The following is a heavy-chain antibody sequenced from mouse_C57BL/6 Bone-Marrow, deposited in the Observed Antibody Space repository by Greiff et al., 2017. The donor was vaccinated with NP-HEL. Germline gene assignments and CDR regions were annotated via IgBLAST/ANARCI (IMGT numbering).Heavy chain of an antibody. CDR2: IRSKSNNYAT. CDR3: VREGWLLGGAWFAY. J-gene: IGHJ3*01. Sequence: EVQLVESGGGLVQPKGSLKLSCAASGFSFNTYAMNWVRQAPGKGLEWVARIRSKSNNYATYYADSVKDRFTISRDDSESMLYLQMNNLKTEDTAMYYCVREGWLLGGAWFAYWGQGTLVTVSA. CDR1: GFSFNTYA. D-gene: IGHD2-3*01. V-gene: IGHV10-1*01.